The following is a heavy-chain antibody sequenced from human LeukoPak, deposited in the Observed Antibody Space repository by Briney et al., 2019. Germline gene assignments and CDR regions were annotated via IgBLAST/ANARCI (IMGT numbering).Heavy chain of an antibody. D-gene: IGHD3-10*01. V-gene: IGHV3-30*02. J-gene: IGHJ4*02. CDR3: EGSGSYYVDY. CDR1: GFTFDDYG. Sequence: GGSLRLPCAASGFTFDDYGLSWVRQAPGKGLEWVAFIRYDESNKYYADSVKGRFTISRDNSKNTLYLQMNSLRAEDTAVYYCEGSGSYYVDYWGQGTLVTVSS. CDR2: IRYDESNK.